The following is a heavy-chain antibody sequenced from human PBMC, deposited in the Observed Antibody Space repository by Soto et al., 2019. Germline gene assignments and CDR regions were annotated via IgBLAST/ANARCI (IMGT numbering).Heavy chain of an antibody. J-gene: IGHJ4*02. V-gene: IGHV5-51*01. D-gene: IGHD6-19*01. CDR1: GYTFTSYW. CDR3: SSPGRSGHPAPFDY. CDR2: IYPGDSDT. Sequence: PGESLKISCNGSGYTFTSYWIGWVRQMSGKGLEWMGIIYPGDSDTRYSPSFQGQVTISADKSINTAYLQWNSLKDSDSARYYCSSPGRSGHPAPFDYWGQRTLVPGSS.